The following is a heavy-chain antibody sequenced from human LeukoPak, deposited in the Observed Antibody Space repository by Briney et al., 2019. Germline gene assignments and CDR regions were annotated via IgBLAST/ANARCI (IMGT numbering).Heavy chain of an antibody. CDR3: ASDSGSFDY. CDR1: GFTFSSYA. CDR2: ISSSYI. D-gene: IGHD1-26*01. J-gene: IGHJ4*02. V-gene: IGHV3-21*01. Sequence: GGSLRLSCAASGFTFSSYAMSWVRQAPGKGLEWVSAISSSYIYYADSVKGRFTISRDNAKNSLYLQMNSLRAEDTAVYYCASDSGSFDYWGQGTLVTVSS.